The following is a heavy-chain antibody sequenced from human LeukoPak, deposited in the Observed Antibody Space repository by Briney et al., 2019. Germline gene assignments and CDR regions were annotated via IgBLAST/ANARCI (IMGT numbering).Heavy chain of an antibody. CDR1: GGSFSGYY. CDR2: INHSGST. D-gene: IGHD3-10*01. Sequence: PSETLSLTCAVYGGSFSGYYWSWIRQPPGKGLEWIGEINHSGSTNYNPSLKSRVTISVDTSKNQFSLKLSSVTAADTAVYHCAGRMVRGVSRRNNWFDPWGQGTLVTVSS. V-gene: IGHV4-34*01. CDR3: AGRMVRGVSRRNNWFDP. J-gene: IGHJ5*02.